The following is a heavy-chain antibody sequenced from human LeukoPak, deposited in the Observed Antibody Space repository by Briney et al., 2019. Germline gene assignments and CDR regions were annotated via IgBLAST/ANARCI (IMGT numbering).Heavy chain of an antibody. V-gene: IGHV3-64*01. CDR1: GFTFSSYG. D-gene: IGHD3-22*01. Sequence: GGSLRLSCAASGFTFSSYGMHWVRQAPGKGLEYVSGISSNGANTFYANSVKGRFTISRDNSKNTLYLQLNSLRAEDTAVYYCAKESYDSSGYSTHFDYWGQGTLVTVSS. CDR2: ISSNGANT. J-gene: IGHJ4*02. CDR3: AKESYDSSGYSTHFDY.